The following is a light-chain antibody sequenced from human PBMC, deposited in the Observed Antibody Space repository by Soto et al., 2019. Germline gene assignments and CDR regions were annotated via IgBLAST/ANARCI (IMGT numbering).Light chain of an antibody. CDR2: DAS. J-gene: IGKJ3*01. Sequence: EIVLTQSPGTLSLSPGERATLSCRASQGVSSTYFAWYQQKPGQAPRLLMYDASSRATGIPDRFSGSGSGTDFTLTISRLEPEDFAMYYCQQYGRSPFTFGPGTKVDIK. CDR3: QQYGRSPFT. CDR1: QGVSSTY. V-gene: IGKV3-20*01.